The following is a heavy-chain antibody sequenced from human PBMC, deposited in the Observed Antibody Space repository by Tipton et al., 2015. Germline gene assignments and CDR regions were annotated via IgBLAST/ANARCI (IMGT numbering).Heavy chain of an antibody. J-gene: IGHJ4*02. CDR3: ARARGRHGGLFDS. D-gene: IGHD4-23*01. CDR2: ISHSGNT. V-gene: IGHV4-38-2*02. Sequence: TLSLTCSVSGGSVTSDYYWGWIRQPPGKGLEWIGSISHSGNTYYNPSLKSRVTISVDTSKTQFSLKMSSVTASDTAVYYCARARGRHGGLFDSWGQGILVTVSS. CDR1: GGSVTSDYY.